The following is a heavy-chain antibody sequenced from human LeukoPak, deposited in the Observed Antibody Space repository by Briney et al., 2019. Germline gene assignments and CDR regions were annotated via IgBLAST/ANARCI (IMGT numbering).Heavy chain of an antibody. CDR2: IRDDGSAR. D-gene: IGHD2-15*01. J-gene: IGHJ4*02. CDR1: GFTFRSYW. Sequence: GGSLRLSCVASGFTFRSYWMTWVRQAPGKGLEWVASIRDDGSARYYVDSVKGRFTISRDSARNSLYLQMDSLRAEDMAVYYCAREILGYCSGGNCYEGDYWGQGTLVTVSS. CDR3: AREILGYCSGGNCYEGDY. V-gene: IGHV3-7*03.